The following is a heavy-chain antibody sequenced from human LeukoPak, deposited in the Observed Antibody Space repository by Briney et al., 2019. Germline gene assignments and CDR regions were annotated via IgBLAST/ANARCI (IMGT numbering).Heavy chain of an antibody. Sequence: PGGSLRLSCAASGFTFSSYSMNWVRQAPGKGLEWVSSISGSSSYIYYADSVKRRFTISRDNAKKSLYLQMSSLRAEDTAVYYCARDQFLADIWGQGTMVTVSS. CDR3: ARDQFLADI. V-gene: IGHV3-21*01. CDR1: GFTFSSYS. J-gene: IGHJ3*02. CDR2: ISGSSSYI. D-gene: IGHD3-3*01.